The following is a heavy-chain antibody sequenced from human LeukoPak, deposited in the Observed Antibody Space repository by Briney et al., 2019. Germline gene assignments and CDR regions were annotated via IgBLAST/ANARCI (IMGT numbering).Heavy chain of an antibody. J-gene: IGHJ4*02. Sequence: GGSLRLSCAASGFTFSSYAMRWVRQAPGKGLEWVAVISYDGSNKYYADSVKGRFTSSRDNAKNSGYLEMNSLRAEDTAVYYCARGGVRGVLLPVDYWGQGTLVTVSS. CDR1: GFTFSSYA. CDR3: ARGGVRGVLLPVDY. CDR2: ISYDGSNK. V-gene: IGHV3-30*04. D-gene: IGHD3-10*01.